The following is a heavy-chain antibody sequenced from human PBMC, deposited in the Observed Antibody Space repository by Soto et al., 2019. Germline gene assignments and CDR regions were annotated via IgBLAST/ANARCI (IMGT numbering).Heavy chain of an antibody. CDR2: INPNSGGT. CDR3: ARNIGDIAAAALSFDY. Sequence: QVQLVQSGAEVKKPGASVKVSCKASGYTFTGYYMHWVRQAPGQGLEWMGWINPNSGGTNYAQKFQGWVTMTRDTSISTAYMELSRLRSDDTAVYYCARNIGDIAAAALSFDYWGQGTLVTVSS. J-gene: IGHJ4*02. CDR1: GYTFTGYY. D-gene: IGHD6-13*01. V-gene: IGHV1-2*04.